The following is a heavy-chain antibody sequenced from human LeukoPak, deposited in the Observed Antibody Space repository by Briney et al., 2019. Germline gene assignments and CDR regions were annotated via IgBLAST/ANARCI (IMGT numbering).Heavy chain of an antibody. CDR1: GYTFTSYY. J-gene: IGHJ6*02. CDR3: AREGSIAAAGTGGNYYYGMDV. V-gene: IGHV1-46*01. CDR2: INPSGGST. Sequence: ASVKVSCKASGYTFTSYYMHWVRQAPGQGLEGMGIINPSGGSTSYAQKFQGRVTMTRDTSTSTVYMELSSLRSEDTAVYYCAREGSIAAAGTGGNYYYGMDVWGQGTTVTVSS. D-gene: IGHD6-13*01.